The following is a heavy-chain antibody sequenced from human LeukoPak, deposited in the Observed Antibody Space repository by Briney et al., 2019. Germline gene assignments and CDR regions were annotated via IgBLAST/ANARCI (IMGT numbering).Heavy chain of an antibody. Sequence: PGGSLRLSCAVSGFTFSGFWMSWSRQAPGKGLEWVASINSDGSEGYYADVVKGRFTISRDNAKNSLYLQINSLRAEDTAVYYCARGGQQLANFDYWGQGTLVTVSS. CDR3: ARGGQQLANFDY. D-gene: IGHD6-13*01. V-gene: IGHV3-7*01. J-gene: IGHJ4*02. CDR2: INSDGSEG. CDR1: GFTFSGFW.